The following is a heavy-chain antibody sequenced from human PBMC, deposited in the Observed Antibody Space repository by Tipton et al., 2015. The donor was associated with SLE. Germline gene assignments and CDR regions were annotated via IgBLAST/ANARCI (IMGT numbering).Heavy chain of an antibody. CDR1: GGSMDTYY. CDR2: IYYSGTT. Sequence: TLSPTCTVSGGSMDTYYWSWIRQPPGKGLEWIGYIYYSGTTNYNSSLKSRVTISVDTSKNQFSLKLNSVTAADTAVYYCAREVNIVDDSDAFDIWGQGTMVTVSP. V-gene: IGHV4-59*12. J-gene: IGHJ3*02. CDR3: AREVNIVDDSDAFDI. D-gene: IGHD5/OR15-5a*01.